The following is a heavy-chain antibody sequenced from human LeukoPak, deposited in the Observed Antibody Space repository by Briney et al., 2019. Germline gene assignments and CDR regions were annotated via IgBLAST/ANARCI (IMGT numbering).Heavy chain of an antibody. CDR1: GYTFTSYG. CDR2: ISAYNGNT. D-gene: IGHD4-23*01. CDR3: ARDMSTRVTPISYAIDV. Sequence: ASVKVSCKASGYTFTSYGISWVRQAPGQGLEWMGWISAYNGNTNYAQKLQGRVTMTRDTSTTTVYLELSSLRSEDTAVYYCARDMSTRVTPISYAIDVWGQGTMVTVSS. J-gene: IGHJ3*01. V-gene: IGHV1-18*01.